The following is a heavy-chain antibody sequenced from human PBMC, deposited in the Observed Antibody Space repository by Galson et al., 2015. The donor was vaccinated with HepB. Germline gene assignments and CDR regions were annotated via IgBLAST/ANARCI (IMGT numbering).Heavy chain of an antibody. CDR3: ARDRLYSVGSSWYGEGWFDP. CDR1: GFTFSSYS. Sequence: SLRLSCAASGFTFSSYSMNWVRQAPGKGLEWVSSISSSSSYIYYADSVKGRFTISRDNAKNSLYLQMNSLRAEDTAVYYCARDRLYSVGSSWYGEGWFDPWGQGTLVTVSS. D-gene: IGHD6-13*01. V-gene: IGHV3-21*01. J-gene: IGHJ5*02. CDR2: ISSSSSYI.